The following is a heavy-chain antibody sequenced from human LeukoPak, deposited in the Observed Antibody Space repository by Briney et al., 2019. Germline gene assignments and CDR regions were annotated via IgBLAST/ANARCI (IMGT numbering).Heavy chain of an antibody. CDR3: ARGGRLMVGAYYFDH. Sequence: SETLSLTCDVSGYSISSGYYWGWIRQSPGRGLEWIGSSDHRGSAFHNPSFKSRLTISVDTSKNQFSLPLTSVTATDTGVYYCARGGRLMVGAYYFDHWGQGMLVIVSS. CDR1: GYSISSGYY. J-gene: IGHJ4*02. V-gene: IGHV4-38-2*01. D-gene: IGHD2-15*01. CDR2: SDHRGSA.